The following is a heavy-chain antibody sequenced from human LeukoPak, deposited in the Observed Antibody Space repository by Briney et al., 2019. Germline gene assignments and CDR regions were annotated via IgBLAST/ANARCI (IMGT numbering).Heavy chain of an antibody. V-gene: IGHV1-2*02. CDR3: ASGREYYGSGSHDDAFDI. J-gene: IGHJ3*02. Sequence: VASVKVSCKASGYTFIGYYIHWVRQAPEQGLEWMGWINPNSGGTNYAQKFQGRVTMTRDTSITTAYMELSRLRSDDTAVYYCASGREYYGSGSHDDAFDIWGQGTMVTVSS. CDR2: INPNSGGT. CDR1: GYTFIGYY. D-gene: IGHD3-10*01.